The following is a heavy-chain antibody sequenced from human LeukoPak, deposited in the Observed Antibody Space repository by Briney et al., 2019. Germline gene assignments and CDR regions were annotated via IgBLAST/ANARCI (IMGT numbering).Heavy chain of an antibody. CDR2: VYYSGNT. V-gene: IGHV4-39*01. Sequence: SETLSLTCTVSGGSISSTSYYWGWSRQPRGKGGEWIGSVYYSGNTYYNPSLKSRVTISVDTAKHQFSLNLRSVTAADTAVYYCARRNRSCGGTNCQTVHYYMDVWGKGTTVTVSS. CDR1: GGSISSTSYY. J-gene: IGHJ6*03. D-gene: IGHD2-2*01. CDR3: ARRNRSCGGTNCQTVHYYMDV.